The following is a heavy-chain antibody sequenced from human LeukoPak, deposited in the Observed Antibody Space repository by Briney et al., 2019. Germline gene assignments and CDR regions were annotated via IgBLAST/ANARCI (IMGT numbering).Heavy chain of an antibody. CDR1: GGSISSYH. D-gene: IGHD5-18*01. CDR3: ARELTYGYQDY. J-gene: IGHJ4*02. V-gene: IGHV4-30-4*01. Sequence: SETLSLTCTVSGGSISSYHWSWIRQPPGKGLEWIGYIYYSGSTYYNPSLNSRVIILVDMSKNQFSLKLSSVTAADTAVYYCARELTYGYQDYWGQGTLVTVSS. CDR2: IYYSGST.